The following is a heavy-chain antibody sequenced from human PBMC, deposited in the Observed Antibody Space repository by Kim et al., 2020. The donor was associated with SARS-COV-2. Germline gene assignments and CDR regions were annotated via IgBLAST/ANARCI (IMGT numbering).Heavy chain of an antibody. CDR1: GIPFSNAW. CDR2: IKSKTDGGTA. CDR3: TTVSMR. V-gene: IGHV3-15*01. J-gene: IGHJ4*02. Sequence: VSLRLSCAVSGIPFSNAWFNWVRQSPGKGLEWVGRIKSKTDGGTADLAAPVKGRFAISRDDSKNTLSLLMNNVETDDSAVYYCTTVSMRWGQGTLVTVSS. D-gene: IGHD2-2*01.